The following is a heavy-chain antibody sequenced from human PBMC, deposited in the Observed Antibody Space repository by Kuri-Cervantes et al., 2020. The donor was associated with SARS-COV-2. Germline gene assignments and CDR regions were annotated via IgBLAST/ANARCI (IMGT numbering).Heavy chain of an antibody. CDR2: INQDGSEK. D-gene: IGHD2-2*01. Sequence: GESLKISCAASGFTFSYYWMSWVRQAPGKGLEWVANINQDGSEKYYVGSVKGRFTIPRDNAKNPLYLQMNSLRAEDTAVYYCARDGWGSTSHNWFDPWGQGTLVTVSS. V-gene: IGHV3-7*04. J-gene: IGHJ5*02. CDR1: GFTFSYYW. CDR3: ARDGWGSTSHNWFDP.